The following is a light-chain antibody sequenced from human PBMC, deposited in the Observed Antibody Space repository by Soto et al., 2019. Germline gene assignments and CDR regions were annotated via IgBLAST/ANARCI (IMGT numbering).Light chain of an antibody. J-gene: IGKJ4*01. CDR3: QQYEVYPLT. CDR1: QNINSW. Sequence: DIQMTQSPSTLSASVGDRVTITCRASQNINSWLAWYQQKPGKAPSLLIYKASNLQSGVPSRFSGSASGTEFTLTISSLQPDDIATYYCQQYEVYPLTYGGGTKVEI. CDR2: KAS. V-gene: IGKV1-5*03.